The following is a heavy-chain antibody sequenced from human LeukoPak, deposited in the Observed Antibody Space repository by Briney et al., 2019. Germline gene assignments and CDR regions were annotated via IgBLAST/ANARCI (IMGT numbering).Heavy chain of an antibody. CDR3: ARGGLSWFGELSYGMDV. D-gene: IGHD3-10*01. Sequence: SETLSLTCTVSGGSISSYYWSWIRQPPGKGLEWIGYIYYSGSTNYNPSLKSRVTISVDMSKNQFSLKLSSVTAADTAVYYCARGGLSWFGELSYGMDVWGKGTTVTVSS. CDR1: GGSISSYY. J-gene: IGHJ6*04. CDR2: IYYSGST. V-gene: IGHV4-59*01.